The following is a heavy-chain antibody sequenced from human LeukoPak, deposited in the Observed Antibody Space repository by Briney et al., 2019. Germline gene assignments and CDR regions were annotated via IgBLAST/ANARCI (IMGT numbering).Heavy chain of an antibody. CDR3: AKDRDVDYYDSSGYSDY. Sequence: GGSLRLSCAASGFTFSSYSMNWVRQAPGKGLEWVSSISSSSSYIYYADSVKGRFTISRDNAKNTLYLQMNSLRAEDTAVYYCAKDRDVDYYDSSGYSDYWGQGTLVTVSS. D-gene: IGHD3-22*01. J-gene: IGHJ4*02. CDR1: GFTFSSYS. CDR2: ISSSSSYI. V-gene: IGHV3-21*04.